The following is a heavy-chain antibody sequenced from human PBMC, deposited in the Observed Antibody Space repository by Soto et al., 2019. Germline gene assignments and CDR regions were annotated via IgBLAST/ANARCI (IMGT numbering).Heavy chain of an antibody. D-gene: IGHD6-19*01. CDR3: SRRSSGWYFDY. Sequence: GGSLRLSCAASGFTFSSYAMSWVRQAPGKGLELVSVISGSGDSTYYADSVKGRFTISRDNSKNTLYLQMNSLRAEDTAVYYCSRRSSGWYFDYWGQGTLVTVSS. J-gene: IGHJ4*02. CDR1: GFTFSSYA. V-gene: IGHV3-23*01. CDR2: ISGSGDST.